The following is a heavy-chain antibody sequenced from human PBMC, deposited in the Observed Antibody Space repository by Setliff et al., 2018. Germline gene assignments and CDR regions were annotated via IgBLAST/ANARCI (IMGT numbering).Heavy chain of an antibody. V-gene: IGHV4-61*09. J-gene: IGHJ3*02. Sequence: SETLSLTCTVSGGPISSGSYYWSWIRQPAGKGLEWIGHIYTSGSTNYNPSLKSRVTISVDTSKNQFSLKLSSVTAADTAVYYCARYSNDFWSGYYAFGSWGQGTMVTVS. CDR1: GGPISSGSYY. CDR2: IYTSGST. CDR3: ARYSNDFWSGYYAFGS. D-gene: IGHD3-3*01.